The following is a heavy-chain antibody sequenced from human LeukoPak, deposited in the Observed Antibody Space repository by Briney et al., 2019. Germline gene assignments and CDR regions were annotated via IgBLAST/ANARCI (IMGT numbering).Heavy chain of an antibody. Sequence: GGSLRLSCAASGFTVSVNYMSWVRQAPGKGLEWVSVIYSGGSTYYADSVKGRFTISRDNSKNTVYLQMSSLRAEDTAVYDCARDGSYARSFDYWGQGTLVTVAT. CDR2: IYSGGST. J-gene: IGHJ4*02. V-gene: IGHV3-53*01. CDR1: GFTVSVNY. CDR3: ARDGSYARSFDY. D-gene: IGHD2-2*01.